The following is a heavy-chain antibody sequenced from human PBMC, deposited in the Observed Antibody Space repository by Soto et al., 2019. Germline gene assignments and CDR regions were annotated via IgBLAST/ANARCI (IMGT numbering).Heavy chain of an antibody. J-gene: IGHJ4*02. CDR3: ATWYTAFDY. Sequence: QVTLKESGPVLGKPTETLTLTCTVSGFSLSNARMGVSWIRQPPGKALEWLAHIFSNDEKSYSTSLKSRLTISKHTSKRQVLHTMTNMDPVDTATYYCATWYTAFDYWGQGTLVTVSS. D-gene: IGHD6-13*01. CDR2: IFSNDEK. V-gene: IGHV2-26*01. CDR1: GFSLSNARMG.